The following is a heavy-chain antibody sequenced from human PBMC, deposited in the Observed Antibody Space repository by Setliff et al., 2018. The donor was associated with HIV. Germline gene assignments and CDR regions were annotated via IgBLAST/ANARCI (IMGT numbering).Heavy chain of an antibody. J-gene: IGHJ3*02. CDR1: GGSISSGSYY. V-gene: IGHV4-61*10. Sequence: SETLSLTCTVSGGSISSGSYYWSWIRQPAGKGLEWIGHIYYSGSTNSNTSLKSRVTISVDTSKNQFSLKLSSVTAADTAVYYCARGYYDILTGYGFNAFDIWGQGTVVTVSS. CDR2: IYYSGST. CDR3: ARGYYDILTGYGFNAFDI. D-gene: IGHD3-9*01.